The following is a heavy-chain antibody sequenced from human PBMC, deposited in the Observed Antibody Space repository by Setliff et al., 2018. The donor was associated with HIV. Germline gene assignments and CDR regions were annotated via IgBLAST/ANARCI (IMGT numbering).Heavy chain of an antibody. CDR3: ARVVYSGSYYDGYYFDY. CDR2: IFYSGST. J-gene: IGHJ4*02. CDR1: SGSISSYY. V-gene: IGHV4-59*12. Sequence: SSETLSLTCTVSSGSISSYYWSWIRQPPGKGLEWIGYIFYSGSTNYNPSLKSRVTMSVDTSKNQFSLRLSSVTAADTAVYYCARVVYSGSYYDGYYFDYWGQGTLVTVSS. D-gene: IGHD1-26*01.